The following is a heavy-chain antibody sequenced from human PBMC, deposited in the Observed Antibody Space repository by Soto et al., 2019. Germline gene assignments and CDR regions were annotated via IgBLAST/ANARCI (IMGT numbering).Heavy chain of an antibody. CDR3: ARVGPDILTGYSVVEGVDY. CDR1: GYTFTSYG. D-gene: IGHD3-9*01. J-gene: IGHJ4*02. Sequence: QVQLVQSGAEVKKPGASVKVSCKASGYTFTSYGISWVRQAPGQGVEWMGWISAYNGNTNYAQKLQGRVTKTTDTSTSTAYMELRSLRSDDTAVYYCARVGPDILTGYSVVEGVDYWGQGTLVTVSS. V-gene: IGHV1-18*01. CDR2: ISAYNGNT.